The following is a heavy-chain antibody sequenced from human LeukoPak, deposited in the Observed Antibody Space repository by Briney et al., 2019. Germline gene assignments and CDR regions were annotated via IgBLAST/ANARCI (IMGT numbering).Heavy chain of an antibody. CDR1: GYTFTSYD. V-gene: IGHV1-8*01. Sequence: ASVKVSCKASGYTFTSYDINWVRQATGHGLEWMGWMNPNSGNTGYAQKFQGRVTMTRNTSISTAYMELSSLRSGDTAVYYCVRAEWGSSWYRVGDYWGQGTLVTVSS. D-gene: IGHD6-13*01. J-gene: IGHJ4*02. CDR3: VRAEWGSSWYRVGDY. CDR2: MNPNSGNT.